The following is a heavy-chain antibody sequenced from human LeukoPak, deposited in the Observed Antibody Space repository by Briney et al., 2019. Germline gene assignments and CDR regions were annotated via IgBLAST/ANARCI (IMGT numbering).Heavy chain of an antibody. V-gene: IGHV4-59*01. J-gene: IGHJ4*02. D-gene: IGHD3-22*01. CDR3: AREVSLGSGYFSY. Sequence: PSETLSLTCTVSGGSISSYYWSWIRQLPGKGLEWIGYIYYSGSTNYNPSLKSRVTISVDTSKNQFSLKLSSVTAADTAVYYCAREVSLGSGYFSYWGQGTLVTVSS. CDR1: GGSISSYY. CDR2: IYYSGST.